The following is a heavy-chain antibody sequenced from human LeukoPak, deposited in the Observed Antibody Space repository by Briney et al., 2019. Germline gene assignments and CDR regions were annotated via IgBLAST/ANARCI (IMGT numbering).Heavy chain of an antibody. CDR1: GFTVSSNY. Sequence: GGSLRLSCAASGFTVSSNYMSWVRQAPGKGLEWVSVIYSGGSTYYADSVKGRFTISRDNSKNTLYLQMNSLRAEDTAVYYCARVGNHNYYYYYGMDVWGQGTTVTVPS. CDR2: IYSGGST. D-gene: IGHD1-14*01. J-gene: IGHJ6*02. V-gene: IGHV3-53*01. CDR3: ARVGNHNYYYYYGMDV.